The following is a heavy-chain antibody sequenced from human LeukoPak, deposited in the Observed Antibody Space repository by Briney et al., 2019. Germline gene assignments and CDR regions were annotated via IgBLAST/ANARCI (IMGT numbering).Heavy chain of an antibody. V-gene: IGHV1-2*04. J-gene: IGHJ5*02. Sequence: ASVKVSCEASGYTFTGYYMHWVRQAPGQGLEWMGWINPNSGGTNYAQKFQGWVTMTRDTSISTAYMELSRLRSDDTAVYYCARGSITMVRGVISPNWFDPWGQGTLVTVSS. CDR3: ARGSITMVRGVISPNWFDP. CDR2: INPNSGGT. CDR1: GYTFTGYY. D-gene: IGHD3-10*01.